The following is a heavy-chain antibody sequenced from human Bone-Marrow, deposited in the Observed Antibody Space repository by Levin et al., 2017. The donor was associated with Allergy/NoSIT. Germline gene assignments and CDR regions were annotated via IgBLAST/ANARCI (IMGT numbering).Heavy chain of an antibody. CDR3: ARAGATVTTPGSWYYHGMDV. J-gene: IGHJ6*02. D-gene: IGHD4-17*01. V-gene: IGHV3-21*01. Sequence: GGSLRLSCAASGFTFSDYNMNWVRQAPGKGLEWVASIHSSSSYIYYADSVKGRFTISRDNDKKSLHLQMNSLRAEDTAVYYCARAGATVTTPGSWYYHGMDVWGQGTTVTVSS. CDR2: IHSSSSYI. CDR1: GFTFSDYN.